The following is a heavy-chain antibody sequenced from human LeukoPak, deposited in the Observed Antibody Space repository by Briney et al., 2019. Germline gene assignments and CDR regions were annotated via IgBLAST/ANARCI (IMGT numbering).Heavy chain of an antibody. V-gene: IGHV4-34*01. D-gene: IGHD2-2*01. CDR1: GGSFSGYY. CDR2: INHSGST. Sequence: SETLSLTCAVYGGSFSGYYWSWIRQPPGKGLEWIGEINHSGSTNYNPSLKSRVTISVDTSKNQFSLKLSSVTAADTAVYYCARRRYQLASPNFQNTSYYYYYGMDVWGQGTTVTVSS. J-gene: IGHJ6*02. CDR3: ARRRYQLASPNFQNTSYYYYYGMDV.